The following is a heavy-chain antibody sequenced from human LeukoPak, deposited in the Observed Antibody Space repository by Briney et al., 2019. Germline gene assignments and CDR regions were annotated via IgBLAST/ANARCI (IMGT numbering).Heavy chain of an antibody. D-gene: IGHD3-22*01. V-gene: IGHV3-15*01. CDR1: GFTFSDAW. CDR2: IKSKTDGGTT. CDR3: TRQYYYDSSGYYP. Sequence: GGSLRLSCAASGFTFSDAWMSWVRQAPGKGLEWVGRIKSKTDGGTTDYAAPVKGRFTISRDDSKNTAYLQMNSLKTEDTAVYYCTRQYYYDSSGYYPWGQGTLVTVSS. J-gene: IGHJ5*02.